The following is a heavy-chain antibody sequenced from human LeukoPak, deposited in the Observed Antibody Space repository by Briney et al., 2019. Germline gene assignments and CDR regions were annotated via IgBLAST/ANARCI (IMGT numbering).Heavy chain of an antibody. J-gene: IGHJ3*02. CDR2: ISGSGGST. CDR3: AKDVFRGGSYGLGAFDI. CDR1: GFTFSSYA. Sequence: GGSLRLSCAASGFTFSSYAMNWVRQAPGKGLEWVSAISGSGGSTYYADSVKGRFTISRDNSKNTLYLQVNSLRAEDTAVYYCAKDVFRGGSYGLGAFDIWGQGTMVTVSS. V-gene: IGHV3-23*01. D-gene: IGHD1-26*01.